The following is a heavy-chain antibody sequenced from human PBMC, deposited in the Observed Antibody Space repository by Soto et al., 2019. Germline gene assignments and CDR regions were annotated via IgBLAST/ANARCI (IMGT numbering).Heavy chain of an antibody. J-gene: IGHJ5*02. V-gene: IGHV1-8*01. D-gene: IGHD2-2*01. CDR2: MNPNSGNT. Sequence: ASVKVSCTASGYTFTSYDINWVRQATGQGLEWMGWMNPNSGNTGYAQKFQGRVTMTRNTSISTAYMELSSLRSEDTAVYYCARDGSSTANWIDPWGQGTLVTVSS. CDR3: ARDGSSTANWIDP. CDR1: GYTFTSYD.